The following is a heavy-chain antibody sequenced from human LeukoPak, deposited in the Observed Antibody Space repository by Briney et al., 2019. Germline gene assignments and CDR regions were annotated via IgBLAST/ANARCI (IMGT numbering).Heavy chain of an antibody. D-gene: IGHD6-13*01. CDR1: GGSISSYY. V-gene: IGHV4-59*08. CDR3: ARRDSSSWRNWFDP. J-gene: IGHJ5*02. Sequence: SETLSLTCTVSGGSISSYYWSWIRQPPGKGLEWIGYIYYSGSTNYNPSLKSRVTISVDTSKNQFSLKLSSVNAADTAVYYCARRDSSSWRNWFDPWGLGTLVTVSS. CDR2: IYYSGST.